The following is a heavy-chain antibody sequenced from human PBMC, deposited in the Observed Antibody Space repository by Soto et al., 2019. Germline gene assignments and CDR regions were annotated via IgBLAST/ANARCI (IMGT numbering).Heavy chain of an antibody. J-gene: IGHJ5*02. CDR2: IRDSGST. CDR3: ARNKPNWFDP. Sequence: PSETLSLTCAVSGGSFNDYYWIWIRQPPGKGLEWLGDIRDSGSTNYNPSLKSRVTISVDTSKNQFSLKLSSVTAADTAVYYCARNKPNWFDPWGQGTLVTVSS. V-gene: IGHV4-34*01. CDR1: GGSFNDYY.